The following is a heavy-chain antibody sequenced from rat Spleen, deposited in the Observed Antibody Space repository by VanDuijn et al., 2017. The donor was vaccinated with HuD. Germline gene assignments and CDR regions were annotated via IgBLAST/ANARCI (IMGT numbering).Heavy chain of an antibody. CDR1: GFTFSDYY. CDR3: ARQDLDY. Sequence: EVQLVESDGGLVQPGRSLKLSCAASGFTFSDYYMAWVRQAPTKGLEWVATISYDGSSTYYRDSVKGRFTISRDNAKSTLYLQMDSLRSEDTATYYCARQDLDYWGQGVMVTVSS. J-gene: IGHJ2*01. V-gene: IGHV5-29*01. CDR2: ISYDGSST.